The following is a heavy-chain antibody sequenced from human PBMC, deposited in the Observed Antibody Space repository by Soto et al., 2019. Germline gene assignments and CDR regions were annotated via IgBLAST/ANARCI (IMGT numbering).Heavy chain of an antibody. CDR1: GGSITSGNTYS. CDR3: ARAVAPYFVTWFDP. J-gene: IGHJ5*02. D-gene: IGHD2-21*01. CDR2: ISRTEST. Sequence: ASETLSLTCAVSGGSITSGNTYSWSGIRQPPGKGLEWIGSISRTESTSSNPSLKSRLTMSVDKSKNQFSLRPSSVTAADMAVYYWARAVAPYFVTWFDPCGQGILVTVSS. V-gene: IGHV4-30-2*01.